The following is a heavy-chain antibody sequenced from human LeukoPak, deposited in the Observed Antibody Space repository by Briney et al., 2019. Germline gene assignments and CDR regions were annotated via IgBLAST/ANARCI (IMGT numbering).Heavy chain of an antibody. V-gene: IGHV4-4*07. D-gene: IGHD3-22*01. J-gene: IGHJ3*02. CDR2: IYTSGST. CDR3: ARDRSLSDSSGYYPNPGAFDI. Sequence: SETLSLTCTVSGGSISSYYWSWIRQPAGKGLEWIGRIYTSGSTNYNPSLKSRVTMSVDTSKNQFSLKLSSVTAADTAVYYCARDRSLSDSSGYYPNPGAFDIWGQGTMVTVSS. CDR1: GGSISSYY.